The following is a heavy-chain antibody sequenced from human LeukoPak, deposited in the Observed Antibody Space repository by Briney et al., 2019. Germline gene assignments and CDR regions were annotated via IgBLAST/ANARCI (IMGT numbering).Heavy chain of an antibody. CDR3: ARVGGLWFGDGIHAFDI. V-gene: IGHV4-59*01. Sequence: PSETLSLTCTVSGGSISSYYWSWIRQPPGKGLEWIGYIYYSGSTNYNPSLKSRVTISVDTSKNQFSLKLSSVTAADTAVYYCARVGGLWFGDGIHAFDIWGQGTMVTVSS. CDR2: IYYSGST. D-gene: IGHD3-10*01. J-gene: IGHJ3*02. CDR1: GGSISSYY.